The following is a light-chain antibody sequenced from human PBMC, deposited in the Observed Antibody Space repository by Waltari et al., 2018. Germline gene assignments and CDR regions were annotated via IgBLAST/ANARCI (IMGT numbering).Light chain of an antibody. CDR1: NDDVGGYPS. J-gene: IGLJ2*01. CDR2: DVN. CDR3: CSYAGSRKV. V-gene: IGLV2-11*01. Sequence: QSALTQPRSVSASPGQSVTIPCTGINDDVGGYPSVSWYLQHPGQAPKLLIYDVNKRPSGVPDRFSGSSSGSTASLTIAGLQTEDEAHYYCCSYAGSRKVFGGGTKLTVL.